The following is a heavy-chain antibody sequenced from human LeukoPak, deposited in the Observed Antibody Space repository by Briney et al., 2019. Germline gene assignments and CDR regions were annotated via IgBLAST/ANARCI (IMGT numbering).Heavy chain of an antibody. CDR3: ARGMYDYGDSLVTSYFDF. V-gene: IGHV3-7*05. D-gene: IGHD4-17*01. Sequence: GESLRLSCAASGFTFSNYWMSWVRQAPGKGLEWVGHINQDGSEKYYGDSVKGRFTISRDNAKNSLYLQMNSLRAEDTAVYYCARGMYDYGDSLVTSYFDFWGQGALVTVSS. J-gene: IGHJ4*02. CDR2: INQDGSEK. CDR1: GFTFSNYW.